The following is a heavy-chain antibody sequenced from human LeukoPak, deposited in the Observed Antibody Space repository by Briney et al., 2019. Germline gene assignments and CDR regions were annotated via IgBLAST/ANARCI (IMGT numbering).Heavy chain of an antibody. D-gene: IGHD3-22*01. CDR3: TRDSSGYYMGNWFDP. CDR1: EFTFGDYT. CDR2: IRSKAYGGTT. J-gene: IGHJ5*02. V-gene: IGHV3-49*04. Sequence: PGGSLRLSCTASEFTFGDYTMSWVRQAPGKGLEWVSFIRSKAYGGTTEYAASVKGRFTISRDDSKSIAYLQMNSLKTEDTAVYYCTRDSSGYYMGNWFDPWGQGTLVTVSS.